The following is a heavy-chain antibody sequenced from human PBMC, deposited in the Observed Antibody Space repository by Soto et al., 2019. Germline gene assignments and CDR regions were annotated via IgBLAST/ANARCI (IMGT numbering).Heavy chain of an antibody. CDR1: GFTFSNFW. J-gene: IGHJ5*02. Sequence: GGSLRLSCAASGFTFSNFWMSWVRQSPGKGLEWVSAISGSGGSTYYADSVKGRFTISRDNSKNTLYLQMNSLRAEDTAVYYCAKNYDIMGPAWFDPWGQGTLVTVSS. CDR2: ISGSGGST. V-gene: IGHV3-23*01. CDR3: AKNYDIMGPAWFDP. D-gene: IGHD3-9*01.